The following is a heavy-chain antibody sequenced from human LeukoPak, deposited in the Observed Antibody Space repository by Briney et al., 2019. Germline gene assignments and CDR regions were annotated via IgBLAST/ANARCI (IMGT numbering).Heavy chain of an antibody. CDR3: NGDYDE. D-gene: IGHD4-17*01. Sequence: GGSLRLSCAASGFSFITYGMHWVRHAPGKGLGWVAFIRYDEVNKYSADSVKGRFTITRDNSKNTLYLQMNSLRAEDTAVYYCNGDYDEWGQGTLVTVSS. CDR2: IRYDEVNK. V-gene: IGHV3-30*02. CDR1: GFSFITYG. J-gene: IGHJ4*02.